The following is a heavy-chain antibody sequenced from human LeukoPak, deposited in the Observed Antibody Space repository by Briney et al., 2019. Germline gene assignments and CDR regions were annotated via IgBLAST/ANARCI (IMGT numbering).Heavy chain of an antibody. V-gene: IGHV4-4*07. CDR3: ARDRVAAAADY. J-gene: IGHJ4*02. D-gene: IGHD6-13*01. CDR2: IYTSGST. CDR1: GGSISSYY. Sequence: SETLSLTCTVSGGSISSYYWSWLRQPAGKGLEWIGRIYTSGSTNYNPSLKSRVTMSVDTSKNQFSLKLSSATAADTAVYYCARDRVAAAADYWGQGTLVTVSS.